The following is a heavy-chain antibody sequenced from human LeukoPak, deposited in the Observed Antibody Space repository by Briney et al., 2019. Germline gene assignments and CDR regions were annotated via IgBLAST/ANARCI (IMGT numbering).Heavy chain of an antibody. CDR1: GGSFSGYY. CDR2: INHSGST. V-gene: IGHV4-34*01. Sequence: PSETLSLTCAVYGGSFSGYYWSWIRQPPGKGLEWIGEINHSGSTNYNPSLKSRVTISVDTSKNQFSLKLSSVTAADTAVYYCARGASCSGGSCYYPDWGQGTLVTVSS. J-gene: IGHJ4*02. D-gene: IGHD2-15*01. CDR3: ARGASCSGGSCYYPD.